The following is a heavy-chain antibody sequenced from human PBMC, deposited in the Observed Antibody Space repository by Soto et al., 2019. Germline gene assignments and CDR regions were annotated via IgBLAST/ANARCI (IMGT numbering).Heavy chain of an antibody. J-gene: IGHJ4*02. V-gene: IGHV1-2*02. Sequence: QVQLVQSGAEVKKPGASVKVSCKASGYTFTGYYMHWVRQAPGQGLEWMGWINPNSGGTNYAQKFQGRVTMTRDTSISTAYMERSRLRSDDTAVYYCARERGVRGSGYFLTFDYWGQGTLVTVSS. D-gene: IGHD3-3*01. CDR3: ARERGVRGSGYFLTFDY. CDR2: INPNSGGT. CDR1: GYTFTGYY.